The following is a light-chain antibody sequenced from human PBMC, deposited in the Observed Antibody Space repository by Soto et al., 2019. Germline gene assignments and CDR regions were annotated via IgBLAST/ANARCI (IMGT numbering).Light chain of an antibody. CDR1: SSDVSGRNY. CDR3: GSHAGNNYYV. CDR2: AVT. Sequence: QSVLAQPRSASGSPGQSFAISSTGTSSDVSGRNYGSWYQRHPGEAPKLIIYAVTERPSGFPDRYSGSKSCNTASLTVSGPQPEDEADYYRGSHAGNNYYVFGTGTKVT. J-gene: IGLJ1*01. V-gene: IGLV2-8*01.